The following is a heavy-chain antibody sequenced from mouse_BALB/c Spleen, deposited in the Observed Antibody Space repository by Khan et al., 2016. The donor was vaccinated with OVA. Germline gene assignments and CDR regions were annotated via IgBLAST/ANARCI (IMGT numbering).Heavy chain of an antibody. V-gene: IGHV1S136*01. CDR2: IYPFNDDT. Sequence: VQLQQSGPELVKPGASVKMSCEASGYTFTSYVIHWVKQKPGQGLEWIGYIYPFNDDTKYNEKFKGKATLTSDTSSSTAYMELRRLTSEDSAVYDCAKNYRYDVYFDYWGQGTTLTVSS. CDR1: GYTFTSYV. D-gene: IGHD2-14*01. CDR3: AKNYRYDVYFDY. J-gene: IGHJ2*01.